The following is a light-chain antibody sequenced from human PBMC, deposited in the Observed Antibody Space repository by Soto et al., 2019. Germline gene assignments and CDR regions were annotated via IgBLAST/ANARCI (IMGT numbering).Light chain of an antibody. V-gene: IGKV1-39*01. Sequence: DIQLNQFPSFLSASVGDRVTITCRASQTVTRYLHWFQQKPGKAPKLVIFGATNLQTGVSSRFTGSGSGTDFTLTISGLQPEDFATYYCHQTYDTLWTFGQGTKV. CDR1: QTVTRY. J-gene: IGKJ1*01. CDR2: GAT. CDR3: HQTYDTLWT.